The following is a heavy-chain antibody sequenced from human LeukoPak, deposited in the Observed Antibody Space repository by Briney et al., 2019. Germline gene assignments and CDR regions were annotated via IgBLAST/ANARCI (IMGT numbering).Heavy chain of an antibody. V-gene: IGHV4-34*01. CDR3: ARHHDILTGTRFDP. D-gene: IGHD3-9*01. Sequence: SETLSLTCAVYGGSFSGYYWSWIRQPPGKGLEWIGEINHSGCTNYNPSLKSRVTISVDTSKNQFSLKLSSVTAADTAVYYCARHHDILTGTRFDPWGQGTLVTVSS. CDR2: INHSGCT. CDR1: GGSFSGYY. J-gene: IGHJ5*02.